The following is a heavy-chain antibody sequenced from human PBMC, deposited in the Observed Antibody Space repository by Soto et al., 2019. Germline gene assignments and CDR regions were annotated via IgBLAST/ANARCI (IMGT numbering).Heavy chain of an antibody. CDR2: IYHSGST. CDR1: GYSISSGYY. CDR3: ARAYYDFWSGYSPYYYYGMDV. V-gene: IGHV4-38-2*01. D-gene: IGHD3-3*01. J-gene: IGHJ6*02. Sequence: SETLSLTCAVSGYSISSGYYWGWIRQPPGKGLEWIGSIYHSGSTYYNPSLKSRVTISVDTSKNQFSLKLSSVTAADTAVYYCARAYYDFWSGYSPYYYYGMDVRGQGTTVTVSS.